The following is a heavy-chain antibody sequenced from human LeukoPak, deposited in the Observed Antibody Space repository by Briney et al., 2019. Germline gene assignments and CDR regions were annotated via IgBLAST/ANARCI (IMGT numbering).Heavy chain of an antibody. J-gene: IGHJ4*02. D-gene: IGHD4-17*01. Sequence: SETLSLTCAVYGGSFSGYYWSWIRQPPGKGLEWIGEINHSGSTNYNPSLKSRGTMSVDTSKNQFSLKLSSVTAADTAVYYCARSDYGDYEGQYYFDYWGQGTLVTVSS. CDR2: INHSGST. CDR1: GGSFSGYY. CDR3: ARSDYGDYEGQYYFDY. V-gene: IGHV4-34*01.